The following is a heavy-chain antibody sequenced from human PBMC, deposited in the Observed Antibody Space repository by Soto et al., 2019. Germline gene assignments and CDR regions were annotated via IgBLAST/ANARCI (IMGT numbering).Heavy chain of an antibody. CDR1: GYTFTSYG. CDR3: ARDPGYSTTWHQAFGS. J-gene: IGHJ3*02. D-gene: IGHD6-13*01. V-gene: IGHV1-18*01. CDR2: ISTYNGNT. Sequence: APVKVSCKASGYTFTSYGISWVRQAPGQSPEWMGRISTYNGNTDYVQRLQGRVTMTTDTSTNTAYMELRSLRYDDTAVYFCARDPGYSTTWHQAFGSWGQRTMVTVSS.